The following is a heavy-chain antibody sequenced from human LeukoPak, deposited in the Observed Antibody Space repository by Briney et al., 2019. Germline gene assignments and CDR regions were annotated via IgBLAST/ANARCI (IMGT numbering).Heavy chain of an antibody. J-gene: IGHJ4*02. D-gene: IGHD3-10*01. CDR3: AREGYYGSGSPPSLYFDY. CDR1: GFTFRNYG. CDR2: TSSDLNVK. V-gene: IGHV3-30*03. Sequence: GGSLRLSCEASGFTFRNYGMHWVRQAPGKGLEWVAVTSSDLNVKLYADSVKGRFTISRDNSRSTLYLQMNSLRPEDTAIYYCAREGYYGSGSPPSLYFDYWGQGTLVTVSS.